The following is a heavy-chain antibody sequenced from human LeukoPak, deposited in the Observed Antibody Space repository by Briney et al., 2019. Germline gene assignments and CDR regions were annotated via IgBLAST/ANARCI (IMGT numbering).Heavy chain of an antibody. J-gene: IGHJ6*03. V-gene: IGHV3-9*03. CDR2: ISWNSGSI. Sequence: GGSLRLSCAASGFTFDDYAMHWVRQAPGKGLEWVSGISWNSGSIGYADSVKGRFTISRGNAKNSLYLQMNSLRAEDMALYYCAKGGARHYYYYMDVWGKGTTVTVSS. CDR1: GFTFDDYA. D-gene: IGHD6-6*01. CDR3: AKGGARHYYYYMDV.